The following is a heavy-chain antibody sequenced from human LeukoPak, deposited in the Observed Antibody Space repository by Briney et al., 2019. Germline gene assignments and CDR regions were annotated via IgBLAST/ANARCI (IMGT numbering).Heavy chain of an antibody. D-gene: IGHD6-13*01. CDR3: ASNPLTSSIAAVDY. Sequence: SETLSLTCTVSGGSIRSNSHYWGWIRQPPGKGLEWLGSMYYSGSTYYTPSIKSRVTISVDTSKSQFSLKLSSVTAADTAVYYCASNPLTSSIAAVDYWGQGTLVTV. CDR2: MYYSGST. V-gene: IGHV4-39*01. J-gene: IGHJ4*02. CDR1: GGSIRSNSHY.